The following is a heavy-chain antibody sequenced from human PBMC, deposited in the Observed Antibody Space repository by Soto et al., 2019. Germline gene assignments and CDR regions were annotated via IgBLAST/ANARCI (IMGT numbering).Heavy chain of an antibody. V-gene: IGHV4-39*01. D-gene: IGHD4-17*01. Sequence: PSETLSLTCTVSGGSISSSLFYWGWIRQPPGKQLEYIGSIHNSGSTHYSPSLKSRVTISVDTSKNQFSLKLSSVTAADTAVYNCARRGRTVTSEFDYWGQGTLVTLSS. J-gene: IGHJ4*02. CDR1: GGSISSSLFY. CDR2: IHNSGST. CDR3: ARRGRTVTSEFDY.